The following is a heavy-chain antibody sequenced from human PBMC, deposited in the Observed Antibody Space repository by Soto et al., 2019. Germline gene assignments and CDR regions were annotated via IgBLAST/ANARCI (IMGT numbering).Heavy chain of an antibody. J-gene: IGHJ4*02. CDR1: GGTFSIYA. V-gene: IGHV1-69*13. CDR3: AIFSSITIFGQVY. Sequence: SVKVSCKSSGGTFSIYAISWVRQAPGQGLEWMGGIIPIFGTANYAQKFQGRVTITADESTSTAYMELSSLRSEDTAVYYCAIFSSITIFGQVYWGQGTLVTVSS. D-gene: IGHD3-3*01. CDR2: IIPIFGTA.